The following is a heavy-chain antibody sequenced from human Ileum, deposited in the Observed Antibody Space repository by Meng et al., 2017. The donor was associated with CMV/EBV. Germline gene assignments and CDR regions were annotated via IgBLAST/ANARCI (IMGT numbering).Heavy chain of an antibody. CDR1: GFTFSTFD. CDR2: IIGSSGSA. V-gene: IGHV3-23*01. CDR3: TKGAWLDY. J-gene: IGHJ4*02. Sequence: GESLKISCTASGFTFSTFDMSWVRQAPGKRLQWVSVIIGSSGSAYYADSVKGRFTISRDNSKNTLYLQMNSLRAEDTALYYCTKGAWLDYWGQGTLVTVSS.